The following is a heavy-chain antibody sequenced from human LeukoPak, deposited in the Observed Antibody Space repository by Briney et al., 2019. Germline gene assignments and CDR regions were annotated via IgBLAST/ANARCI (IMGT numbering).Heavy chain of an antibody. CDR2: IRSDGGNK. Sequence: GGSLRLSCAASGFAFSTDGMDWVRQAPGKGLEWVAYIRSDGGNKNYADSVKGRFTISKDNSKNTLYLLMNSLRTEDTAVYYCVKPAAGIAGNYFDHWGQGTLVTVSS. J-gene: IGHJ4*02. V-gene: IGHV3-30*02. CDR1: GFAFSTDG. CDR3: VKPAAGIAGNYFDH. D-gene: IGHD6-25*01.